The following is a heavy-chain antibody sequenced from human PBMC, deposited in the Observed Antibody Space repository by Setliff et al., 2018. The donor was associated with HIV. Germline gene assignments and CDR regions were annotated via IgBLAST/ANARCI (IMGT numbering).Heavy chain of an antibody. CDR1: GYTLTELS. V-gene: IGHV1-24*01. J-gene: IGHJ4*02. CDR3: ATVWGYSYANIYYFDY. Sequence: SVKVSCKVSGYTLTELSMHWVRQAPGKGLEWMGGFDPEDGETIYAQKFQGRVTMTEDTSTDTAYMELSSLRSEDTAVYFCATVWGYSYANIYYFDYWGQGTLVTVSS. CDR2: FDPEDGET. D-gene: IGHD5-18*01.